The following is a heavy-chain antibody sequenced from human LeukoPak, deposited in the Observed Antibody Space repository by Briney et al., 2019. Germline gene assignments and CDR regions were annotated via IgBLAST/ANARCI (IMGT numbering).Heavy chain of an antibody. CDR1: GGSISSSSYY. J-gene: IGHJ5*02. Sequence: SETLSLTCTVSGGSISSSSYYWGWIRQPPGKGLEWIGSIYYSGSTYYNPSLKSRVTISVDTSKNQFSLKLSSVTAADTAVYYCARGYGNFPFWYGNWFDPWGQGTLVTVSS. D-gene: IGHD5-18*01. CDR2: IYYSGST. V-gene: IGHV4-39*01. CDR3: ARGYGNFPFWYGNWFDP.